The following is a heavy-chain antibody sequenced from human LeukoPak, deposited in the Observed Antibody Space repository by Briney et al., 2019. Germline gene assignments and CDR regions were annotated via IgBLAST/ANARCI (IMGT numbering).Heavy chain of an antibody. CDR2: ISWNSGSI. J-gene: IGHJ3*02. CDR3: AKDWSTVTTGGAFDI. V-gene: IGHV3-9*01. Sequence: GGSLRLSCAASGFTFDDYAMHWVRQAPGKGLEWVSGISWNSGSIGYADSVKGRFTISRDNAKNSLYLQMNSLRAEDTALYYCAKDWSTVTTGGAFDIWGQGTMVTVSS. D-gene: IGHD4-17*01. CDR1: GFTFDDYA.